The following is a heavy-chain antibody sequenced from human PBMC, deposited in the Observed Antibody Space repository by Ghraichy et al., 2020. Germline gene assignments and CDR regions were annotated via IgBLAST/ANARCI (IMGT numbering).Heavy chain of an antibody. J-gene: IGHJ4*02. CDR1: GYTFTSYD. CDR2: MNPNSGNT. D-gene: IGHD2-15*01. Sequence: ASVKVSCKASGYTFTSYDINWVRQATGQGLEWMGWMNPNSGNTGYAQKFQGRVTMTRNTSISTAYMELSSLRSEDTAVYYCARGHPLGYCSGGSCYSGSRDYWGQGTLVTVSS. V-gene: IGHV1-8*01. CDR3: ARGHPLGYCSGGSCYSGSRDY.